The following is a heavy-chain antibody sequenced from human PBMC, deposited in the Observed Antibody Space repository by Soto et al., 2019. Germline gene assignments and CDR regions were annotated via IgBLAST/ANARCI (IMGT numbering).Heavy chain of an antibody. D-gene: IGHD3-10*01. Sequence: SETLSLTCAVYGGSFSGYYWSWIRQPPGKGLEWIGEINDSGSTNYNPSLKSRVTISVDTSKSQFSLKLSSLTAADTAVYYCARGRVGVRGVNTYYYYYGMDVWGQGTKVTVSS. CDR2: INDSGST. CDR1: GGSFSGYY. CDR3: ARGRVGVRGVNTYYYYYGMDV. J-gene: IGHJ6*02. V-gene: IGHV4-34*01.